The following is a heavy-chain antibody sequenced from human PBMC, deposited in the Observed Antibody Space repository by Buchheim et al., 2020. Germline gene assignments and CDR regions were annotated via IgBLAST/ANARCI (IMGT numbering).Heavy chain of an antibody. CDR1: GFTLSDYF. Sequence: EVQLLESGGGLVQPGGSLRLSCAASGFTLSDYFMSWVRQAPGKGLEWVSSISGGGVTSYYADSVKGRFTISRDNSKKTVYLQMNSLRAEDTAVYICVKDSRGMDVWGQGTT. CDR2: ISGGGVTS. CDR3: VKDSRGMDV. J-gene: IGHJ6*02. V-gene: IGHV3-23*01.